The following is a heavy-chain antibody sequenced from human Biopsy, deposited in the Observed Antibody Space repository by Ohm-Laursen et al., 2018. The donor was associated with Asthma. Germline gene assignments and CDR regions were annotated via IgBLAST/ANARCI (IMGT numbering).Heavy chain of an antibody. Sequence: SVSLSCKSPGGTLNTYVIGWGRQSPGHRLKWMGGFNSVLGTTTYPQKFHDRVTITADDSTSTVYMELSSLRSEDTAVYYCARKAGSCISRTCYSLDFWGQGTLVTVSS. CDR3: ARKAGSCISRTCYSLDF. D-gene: IGHD2-2*01. CDR2: FNSVLGTT. CDR1: GGTLNTYV. J-gene: IGHJ4*02. V-gene: IGHV1-69*13.